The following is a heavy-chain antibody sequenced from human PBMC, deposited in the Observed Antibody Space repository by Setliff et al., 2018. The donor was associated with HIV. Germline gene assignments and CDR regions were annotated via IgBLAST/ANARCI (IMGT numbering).Heavy chain of an antibody. Sequence: PGGSLRLSCAASGFIFRSFAMNWVRQAPGKGLEWVSIISGSGTNTHYADSVKGRFTISRDDSNNVVHLQMNRLRAEDTAVYYCVKDGDYRNGDYDAFDIWGQGTMVTVSS. V-gene: IGHV3-23*01. CDR2: ISGSGTNT. CDR1: GFIFRSFA. J-gene: IGHJ3*02. CDR3: VKDGDYRNGDYDAFDI. D-gene: IGHD4-17*01.